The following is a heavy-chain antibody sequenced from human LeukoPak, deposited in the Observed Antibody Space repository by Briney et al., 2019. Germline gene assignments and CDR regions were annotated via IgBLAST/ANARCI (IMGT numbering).Heavy chain of an antibody. CDR1: GFAFGSYW. CDR2: IRYDGSNK. D-gene: IGHD5-12*01. CDR3: AKGRGYRDWIGY. V-gene: IGHV3-30*02. Sequence: GGSLRLSCAASGFAFGSYWMSWVRQAPGKGLEWVAFIRYDGSNKYYADSVKGRFTISRDNSKNTLYLQMNSLRAEDTAVYYCAKGRGYRDWIGYWGQGTLVTVSS. J-gene: IGHJ4*02.